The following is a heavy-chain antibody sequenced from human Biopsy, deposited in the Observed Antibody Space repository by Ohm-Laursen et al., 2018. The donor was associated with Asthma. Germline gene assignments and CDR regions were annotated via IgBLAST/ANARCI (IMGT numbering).Heavy chain of an antibody. V-gene: IGHV3-7*01. Sequence: SLRLSCAASGFTFSTSWMTWVRQAPGKGLEWVANIKEDGSEKNYVDSVKGRFTISRDNGKNSLYLQMSSLRPDDSAAYHCAKDRFDNSVTSKYYYYGIDVWGQGTTVTVSS. J-gene: IGHJ6*02. D-gene: IGHD3-16*01. CDR3: AKDRFDNSVTSKYYYYGIDV. CDR2: IKEDGSEK. CDR1: GFTFSTSW.